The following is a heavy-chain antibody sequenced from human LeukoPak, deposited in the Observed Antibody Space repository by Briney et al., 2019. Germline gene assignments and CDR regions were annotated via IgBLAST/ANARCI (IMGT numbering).Heavy chain of an antibody. V-gene: IGHV3-48*04. D-gene: IGHD6-13*01. CDR2: INPSSTTI. Sequence: GGSLRLSCAASGFTFSTYSMNWVRRAPGKGLEWVSYINPSSTTIYYADSVKGRFTISRDNPKNSLYLQMNSLRAEDTAVYYCARGIDYSSTNWFDPWGQGTLVTVSS. CDR1: GFTFSTYS. CDR3: ARGIDYSSTNWFDP. J-gene: IGHJ5*02.